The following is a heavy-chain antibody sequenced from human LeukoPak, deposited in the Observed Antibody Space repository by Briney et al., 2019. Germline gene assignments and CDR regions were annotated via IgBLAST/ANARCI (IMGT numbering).Heavy chain of an antibody. CDR1: GFTFNIYA. CDR3: AKDRRAGSYDY. V-gene: IGHV3-23*01. CDR2: IGGSGGST. J-gene: IGHJ4*02. D-gene: IGHD3-10*01. Sequence: GGSLRLSCAASGFTFNIYAMNWVRQAPGKGLEWVSSIGGSGGSTYYADSVKGRFTISRDNSKNTLYLQVNSLRAEDTAVYYCAKDRRAGSYDYWGQGTLVTVSS.